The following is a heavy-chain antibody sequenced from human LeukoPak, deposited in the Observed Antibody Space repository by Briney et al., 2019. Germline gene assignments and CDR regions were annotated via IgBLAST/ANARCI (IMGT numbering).Heavy chain of an antibody. D-gene: IGHD6-19*01. V-gene: IGHV4-39*01. CDR2: IYYSGST. CDR1: GGSISSSSYY. J-gene: IGHJ4*02. Sequence: SETLSLTCTVSGGSISSSSYYWGWIRQPPGKGLEWIGSIYYSGSTYYNPSLKSRVTISVDTSKNQFSLKLSSVTAADTAVYYCASGLRAVAGTFSDYWGQGTLVTVSS. CDR3: ASGLRAVAGTFSDY.